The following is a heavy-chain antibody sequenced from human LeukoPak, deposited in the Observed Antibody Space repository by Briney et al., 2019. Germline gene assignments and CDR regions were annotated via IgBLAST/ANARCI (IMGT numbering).Heavy chain of an antibody. V-gene: IGHV3-30*04. J-gene: IGHJ4*02. CDR2: ISYDGSNK. Sequence: GSPLRLFCAACGFIFRSYAMHWVRQAPGKGLEGVAVISYDGSNKYYADSVKGRFTISRDNSKNTLYLQMNSLRAEDTAVYYCARSLRWHYFDYWGQGTLVTVSS. CDR1: GFIFRSYA. D-gene: IGHD4-23*01. CDR3: ARSLRWHYFDY.